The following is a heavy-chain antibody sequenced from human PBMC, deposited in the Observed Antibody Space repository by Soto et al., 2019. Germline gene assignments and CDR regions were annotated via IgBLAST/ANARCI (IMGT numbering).Heavy chain of an antibody. D-gene: IGHD2-15*01. V-gene: IGHV3-21*01. Sequence: PGGSLRLSCAASGFTFSSYSMNWVRQAPGKGLEWVSSISSSSSYIYYADSVKGRFTISRDNAKNSLYLQMNSLRAEDTAVYYCAREVVQWWPEEGWFDPWGQGTLVTVSS. CDR2: ISSSSSYI. CDR3: AREVVQWWPEEGWFDP. J-gene: IGHJ5*02. CDR1: GFTFSSYS.